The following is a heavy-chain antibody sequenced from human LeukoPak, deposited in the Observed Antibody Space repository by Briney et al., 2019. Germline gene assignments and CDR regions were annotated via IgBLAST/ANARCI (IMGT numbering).Heavy chain of an antibody. V-gene: IGHV1-2*02. J-gene: IGHJ4*02. D-gene: IGHD1-26*01. Sequence: ASVKVSCKASGYTFTGYYMHSVRQAPGQGLEWMGWINPNSGGTNYAQKFQGRVTMTRDTSISTAYMELSRLRSDDTAVYYCARVPRIVGASIDYWGQGTLVTVSS. CDR1: GYTFTGYY. CDR3: ARVPRIVGASIDY. CDR2: INPNSGGT.